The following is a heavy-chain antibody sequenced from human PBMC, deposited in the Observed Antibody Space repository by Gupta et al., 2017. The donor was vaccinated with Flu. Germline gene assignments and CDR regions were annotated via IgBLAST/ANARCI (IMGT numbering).Heavy chain of an antibody. CDR1: GCSFTSSW. CDR2: IDPSGSYT. CDR3: ASRSVEMATIAAVYYYYGMDV. J-gene: IGHJ6*02. D-gene: IGHD5-12*01. Sequence: EVQPVQSAAEVTKPGVSLSISCKLSGCSFTSSWISWCRQMPGKGLEWMGRIDPSGSYTNYSPSFQGHVTISADKSISTAYLQWSSLKASDTAMYYCASRSVEMATIAAVYYYYGMDVWGQGTTVTVSS. V-gene: IGHV5-10-1*01.